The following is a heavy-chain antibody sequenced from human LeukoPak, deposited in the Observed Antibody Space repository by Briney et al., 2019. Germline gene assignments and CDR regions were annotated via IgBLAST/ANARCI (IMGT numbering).Heavy chain of an antibody. D-gene: IGHD3-10*02. CDR1: GVSISSYY. Sequence: PSETLSLTCTVSGVSISSYYWSWLRQPPGKGLEWIGYIYTSGSTNYNPSLKSRVTISVDTSKNQFSLKLSSATAADTAVYYCARHVFPYCMDVWGKGTTVTVSS. CDR2: IYTSGST. V-gene: IGHV4-4*09. CDR3: ARHVFPYCMDV. J-gene: IGHJ6*03.